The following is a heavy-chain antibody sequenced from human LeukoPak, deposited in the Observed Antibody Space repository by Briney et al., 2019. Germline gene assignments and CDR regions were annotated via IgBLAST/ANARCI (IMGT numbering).Heavy chain of an antibody. CDR3: ARRGIDFWSGHGNWFDP. J-gene: IGHJ5*02. V-gene: IGHV4-59*11. CDR1: GGSISSHY. Sequence: SETLSLTCTVSGGSISSHYWSWIRQPPGKGLEWIGYIYYSGSTNYNPSLKSRVTISVDTSKNQFSLKLSSVTAADTAVYYCARRGIDFWSGHGNWFDPWGQGTLVTVSS. D-gene: IGHD3-3*01. CDR2: IYYSGST.